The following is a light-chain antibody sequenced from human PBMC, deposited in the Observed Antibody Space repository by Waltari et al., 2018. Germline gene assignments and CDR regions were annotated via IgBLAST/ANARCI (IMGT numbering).Light chain of an antibody. Sequence: QSALTQPASVSGSPGQSISISCTGTSIDIGHDDYVSWYQQQPGKAPKRMIYDVSHRPSWVSDRFAASKSGNTASLIISALQSEDEGDYYCSSYSGTNTRVIFGGGTKLTVL. J-gene: IGLJ2*01. CDR3: SSYSGTNTRVI. V-gene: IGLV2-14*03. CDR2: DVS. CDR1: SIDIGHDDY.